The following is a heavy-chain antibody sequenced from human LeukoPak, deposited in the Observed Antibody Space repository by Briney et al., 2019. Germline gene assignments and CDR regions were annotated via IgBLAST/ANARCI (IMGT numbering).Heavy chain of an antibody. J-gene: IGHJ6*03. Sequence: SVQVSCKASGGTFSSYAISWVRQAPGQGLEWMGGIIPIFGTANYAQKFQGRVTITTDESTSTAYMELSSLRSEDTAVYYCASARMEDYYYYMDVWGKGTTVTVSS. CDR2: IIPIFGTA. V-gene: IGHV1-69*05. CDR3: ASARMEDYYYYMDV. D-gene: IGHD1-1*01. CDR1: GGTFSSYA.